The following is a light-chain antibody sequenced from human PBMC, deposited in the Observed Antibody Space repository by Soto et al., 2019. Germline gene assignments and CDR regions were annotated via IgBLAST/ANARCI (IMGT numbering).Light chain of an antibody. CDR1: QSVSSN. CDR3: YQYNNWPPVVT. J-gene: IGKJ3*01. V-gene: IGKV3-15*01. Sequence: EIVMTQSPATLSVSPGERATLSCRASQSVSSNLAWYQQKPGQAPRLLIYGASTRATGIPARFSGSGSGTEFTLTISSLQSEDFADYYCYQYNNWPPVVTFGPGTKVDIK. CDR2: GAS.